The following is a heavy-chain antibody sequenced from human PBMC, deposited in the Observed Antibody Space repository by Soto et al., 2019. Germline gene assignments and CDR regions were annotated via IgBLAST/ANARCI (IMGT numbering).Heavy chain of an antibody. CDR1: GFTFSSYG. V-gene: IGHV3-30*18. CDR3: AKWGVVATFKNWFDP. J-gene: IGHJ5*02. D-gene: IGHD5-12*01. Sequence: HVQLVESGGGVVQPGRSLRLSCAASGFTFSSYGMHWVRQAPGKGLEWVAVISYDGSNKYYADSVKGRFTISRDNSKNTLYLQMNSLRAEDTAVYYCAKWGVVATFKNWFDPWGQGTLVTVSS. CDR2: ISYDGSNK.